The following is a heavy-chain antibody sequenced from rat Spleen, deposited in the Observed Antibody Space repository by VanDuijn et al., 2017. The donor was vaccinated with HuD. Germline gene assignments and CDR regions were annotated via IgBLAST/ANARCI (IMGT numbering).Heavy chain of an antibody. J-gene: IGHJ2*01. CDR3: ARYRDSYDHVGIFDF. V-gene: IGHV3-1*01. Sequence: EVQLQESGPXXVKPSQXXSLTXXVTGXXITXXXWGWXRKFPVNKMEWMGYISYSGSTSYNPSLKSRISITRDTSKNHFFLHLNSVTTENTATYYCARYRDSYDHVGIFDFWGQGVMVTVSS. CDR1: GXXITXXX. CDR2: ISYSGST. D-gene: IGHD1-12*01.